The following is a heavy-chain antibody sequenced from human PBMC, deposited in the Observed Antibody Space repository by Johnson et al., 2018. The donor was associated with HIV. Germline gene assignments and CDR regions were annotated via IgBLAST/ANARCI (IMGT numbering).Heavy chain of an antibody. CDR2: IAHDESIT. D-gene: IGHD2-21*02. CDR1: GFTFSSYG. CDR3: ARGGLLSPDAFDI. Sequence: QVQLVESGGGVVQPGRSLRLSCAASGFTFSSYGMHWVRQAPGKGLEWVAFIAHDESITHYADSVKGRFTISRDNSKNTLYLQMNSLRAEDTAVYYCARGGLLSPDAFDIWGQGTMVTVSS. V-gene: IGHV3-30*19. J-gene: IGHJ3*02.